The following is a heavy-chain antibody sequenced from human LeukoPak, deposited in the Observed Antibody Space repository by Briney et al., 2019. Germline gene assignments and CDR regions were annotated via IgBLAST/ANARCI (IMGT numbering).Heavy chain of an antibody. J-gene: IGHJ4*02. CDR3: ASGTPYGDSWWVY. CDR1: GFTFTSYA. CDR2: ISGSGANT. V-gene: IGHV3-23*01. D-gene: IGHD6-13*01. Sequence: GGSLRLSCAASGFTFTSYAMSWVRQAPGKGLEWVSTISGSGANTYYADSVKGRFTISRDNSNNTLFLQMNSLRAEDTAVYYCASGTPYGDSWWVYWGQGTLVTVSS.